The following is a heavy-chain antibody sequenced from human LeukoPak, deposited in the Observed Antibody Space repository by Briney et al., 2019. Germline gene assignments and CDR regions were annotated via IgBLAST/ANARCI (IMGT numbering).Heavy chain of an antibody. CDR3: RVYCDSSGERPPTGY. J-gene: IGHJ4*02. Sequence: VGSLRLSCAASGFTFSGSAMHWVRQASGKGLEWVGRIRSNANSYATAYAASVKGRFTISRDDSKNTAYLQMNSLKTEDKAVYYCRVYCDSSGERPPTGYWGQGTLVTVSS. D-gene: IGHD3-22*01. CDR2: IRSNANSYAT. V-gene: IGHV3-73*01. CDR1: GFTFSGSA.